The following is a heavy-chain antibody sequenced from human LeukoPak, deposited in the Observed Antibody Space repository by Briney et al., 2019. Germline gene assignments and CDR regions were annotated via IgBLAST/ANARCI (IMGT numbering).Heavy chain of an antibody. Sequence: ASVKVSCKASGYTFTDYYMHWVRQAPGQGLEWMGWINPNSGGTNYAQKLQGRVTMTTDTPTSTAYMELRSLRSDDTAVYYCARDDCSSTSCYPNWFDPWGQGTPVTVSS. J-gene: IGHJ5*02. V-gene: IGHV1-2*02. CDR3: ARDDCSSTSCYPNWFDP. CDR2: INPNSGGT. CDR1: GYTFTDYY. D-gene: IGHD2-2*01.